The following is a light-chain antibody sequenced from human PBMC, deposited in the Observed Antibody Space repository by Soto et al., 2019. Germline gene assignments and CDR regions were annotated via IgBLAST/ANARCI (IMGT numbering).Light chain of an antibody. V-gene: IGKV1D-16*01. J-gene: IGKJ4*01. CDR3: QQYNIYPLT. CDR2: AAS. CDR1: QDINSY. Sequence: DVQMTQSPSSLSASVGDRVTITCRASQDINSYLAWYQQKPGNAPKSLIYAASSLQTGVPSRFSGSESGTDFTLTISNLQPEDSATYYCQQYNIYPLTFGGGTKVYIK.